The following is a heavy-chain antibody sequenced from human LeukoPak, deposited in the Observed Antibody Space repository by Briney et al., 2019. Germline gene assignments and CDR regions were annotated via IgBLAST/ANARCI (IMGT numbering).Heavy chain of an antibody. Sequence: ASVKVSCKASGGTFTSYGISWVRQAPGQGLEWMGWISAYNGNTNYAQKLQGRVTMTTDTSTSTAYMELRSLRSDDTAVYYCAETYCSSTSCHNWFDPWGQGTLVTVSS. V-gene: IGHV1-18*01. CDR2: ISAYNGNT. J-gene: IGHJ5*02. D-gene: IGHD2-2*01. CDR3: AETYCSSTSCHNWFDP. CDR1: GGTFTSYG.